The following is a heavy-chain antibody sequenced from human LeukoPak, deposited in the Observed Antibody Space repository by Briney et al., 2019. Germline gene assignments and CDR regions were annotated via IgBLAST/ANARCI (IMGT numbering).Heavy chain of an antibody. Sequence: PSETLSLTCTVSGGSISSSGYCWGWIRQPPGKGLEWMGSICYGGTTYYHPSLKSRLTISQDTSKNQFSLRLSSVTAADTAVYYCATDDYSNYADYWGQGTLVTVPS. D-gene: IGHD4-11*01. CDR1: GGSISSSGYC. J-gene: IGHJ4*02. CDR3: ATDDYSNYADY. CDR2: ICYGGTT. V-gene: IGHV4-39*07.